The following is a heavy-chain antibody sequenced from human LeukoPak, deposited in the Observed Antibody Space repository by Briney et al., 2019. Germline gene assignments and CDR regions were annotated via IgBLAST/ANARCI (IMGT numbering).Heavy chain of an antibody. Sequence: GGSLRLSCAASGFTVSSNYMSWVRQARGKGLEWVSVIYSGGSTYYADSLKGRFTISRDNSKNTLYLQMNSLRAGDTAIYYCTKDRRGPAAGTWYFDSWGQGTLVTVSS. V-gene: IGHV3-53*01. D-gene: IGHD6-13*01. CDR2: IYSGGST. J-gene: IGHJ4*02. CDR1: GFTVSSNY. CDR3: TKDRRGPAAGTWYFDS.